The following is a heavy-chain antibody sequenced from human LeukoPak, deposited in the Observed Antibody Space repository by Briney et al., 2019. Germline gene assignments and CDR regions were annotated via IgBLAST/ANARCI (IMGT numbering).Heavy chain of an antibody. J-gene: IGHJ4*02. CDR1: GYTFTSYG. Sequence: ASVKVSCKASGYTFTSYGISWVRRAPGQGLEWMGWISAYNGNTNYAQKLQGRVTMTTDTSTSTAYMELRSLRSDDTAVYYCARDMGGYCSSTSCYVPNFDYWGQGTLVTVSS. V-gene: IGHV1-18*01. CDR3: ARDMGGYCSSTSCYVPNFDY. CDR2: ISAYNGNT. D-gene: IGHD2-2*01.